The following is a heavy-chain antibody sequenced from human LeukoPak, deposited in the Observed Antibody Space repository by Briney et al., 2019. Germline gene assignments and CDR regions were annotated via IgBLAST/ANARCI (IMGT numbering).Heavy chain of an antibody. D-gene: IGHD6-13*01. V-gene: IGHV4-4*07. CDR2: MYGSGST. CDR1: GGSISGYF. CDR3: ATGGASSLPFDY. J-gene: IGHJ4*02. Sequence: PSETLSLTCSVSGGSISGYFWSWIRQPAGKGLEWIGRMYGSGSTNYNPSLRSRVTMSVDMSKNQFSLNLSSVTAADTAVYFCATGGASSLPFDYWGQGTLVTVSS.